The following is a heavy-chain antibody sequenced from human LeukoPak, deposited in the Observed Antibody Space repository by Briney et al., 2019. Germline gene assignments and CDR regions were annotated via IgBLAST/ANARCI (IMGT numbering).Heavy chain of an antibody. CDR2: IYYSGST. V-gene: IGHV4-39*07. D-gene: IGHD4-17*01. Sequence: SXTLSXTCTVSGGSISSYYWGWIRQPPGKGLEGIGAIYYSGSTYYNPSLKSRVTISVDTSKNKCSLKLRYVTAADTAVYYCTRXTGTTGEVKFDPWGQGTLVTVSS. CDR1: GGSISSYY. J-gene: IGHJ5*02. CDR3: TRXTGTTGEVKFDP.